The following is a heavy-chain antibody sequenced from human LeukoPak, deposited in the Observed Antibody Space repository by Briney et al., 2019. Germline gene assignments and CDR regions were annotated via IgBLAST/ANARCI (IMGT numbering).Heavy chain of an antibody. V-gene: IGHV1-69*05. CDR3: ASQTRWGGKLWYFDY. D-gene: IGHD3-10*01. Sequence: GASVKVFCKASGGTFSSYAISWARQAPGQGLEWMGGIIPIFGTANYAQKFQGRVTITTDESTSTAYMELSSLRSEDTAVYYCASQTRWGGKLWYFDYWGQGTLVTVSS. J-gene: IGHJ4*02. CDR1: GGTFSSYA. CDR2: IIPIFGTA.